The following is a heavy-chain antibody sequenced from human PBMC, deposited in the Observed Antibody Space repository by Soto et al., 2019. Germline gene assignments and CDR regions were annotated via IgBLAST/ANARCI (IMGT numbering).Heavy chain of an antibody. V-gene: IGHV4-30-4*01. CDR2: IFYSGST. D-gene: IGHD3-10*01. CDR1: GGSISSGDYY. Sequence: PSETLSLTCTVSGGSISSGDYYWSWIRQPPGKGLEWIGYIFYSGSTYYSPSLKSRVTISVATSENQFFLKLSSVTAADTAVYYCARVKGIIYYYAMDVWGQGTTVTVSS. CDR3: ARVKGIIYYYAMDV. J-gene: IGHJ6*02.